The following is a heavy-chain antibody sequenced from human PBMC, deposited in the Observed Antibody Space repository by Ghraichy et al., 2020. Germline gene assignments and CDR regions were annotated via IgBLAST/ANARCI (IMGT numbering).Heavy chain of an antibody. CDR1: GFTFSSYS. CDR2: ISSSSSYI. V-gene: IGHV3-21*01. CDR3: ASSPKPSYYYGFSKDAEYFQH. J-gene: IGHJ1*01. Sequence: GGSLRLSCVASGFTFSSYSMNWVRQAPGKGLEWVSSISSSSSYIYYVDSLKGRFIISRDNSKNSLYLQMNSLRAEDTAVYYCASSPKPSYYYGFSKDAEYFQHWGQGTLVTVSS. D-gene: IGHD3-10*01.